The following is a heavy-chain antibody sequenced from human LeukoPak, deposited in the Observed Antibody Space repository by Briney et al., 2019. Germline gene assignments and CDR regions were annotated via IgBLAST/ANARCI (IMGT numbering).Heavy chain of an antibody. D-gene: IGHD6-6*01. V-gene: IGHV1-69*04. Sequence: VASVKVSCKASGGTFSSYAISWVRQAPGQGLEWMGRIIPILGIANYAQKFQGRVTITADKSTSTAYMELSGLRSDDTAVYYCARDASPRAARSDYWGQGTLVTVSS. J-gene: IGHJ4*02. CDR3: ARDASPRAARSDY. CDR1: GGTFSSYA. CDR2: IIPILGIA.